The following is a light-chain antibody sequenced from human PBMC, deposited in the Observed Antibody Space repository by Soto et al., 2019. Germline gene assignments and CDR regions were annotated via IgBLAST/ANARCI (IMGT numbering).Light chain of an antibody. V-gene: IGKV3-20*01. CDR2: GAS. J-gene: IGKJ1*01. CDR1: QSVSSSY. Sequence: EMVLTQSPGTLSLSPGERATLSCKASQSVSSSYLAWYQQKPGQAPRLLIYGASSRATGIPERFSGSGSGTDFTLTISRLEPEDFAVYYCQQYETFGQGTKVEIK. CDR3: QQYET.